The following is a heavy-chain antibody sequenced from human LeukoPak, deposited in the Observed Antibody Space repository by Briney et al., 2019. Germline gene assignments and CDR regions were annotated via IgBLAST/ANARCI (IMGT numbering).Heavy chain of an antibody. J-gene: IGHJ4*02. CDR2: INTDGSVT. D-gene: IGHD1-26*01. V-gene: IGHV3-74*01. Sequence: GGSLRLSCAASGITVSTFWMHWVRQAPGVGLVWVSRINTDGSVTNYADSVEGRFTISRDNAKNMLYLQMNDLRAEDTAVYYCVTDRYSDSAFGDWGQGTLVTVSS. CDR3: VTDRYSDSAFGD. CDR1: GITVSTFW.